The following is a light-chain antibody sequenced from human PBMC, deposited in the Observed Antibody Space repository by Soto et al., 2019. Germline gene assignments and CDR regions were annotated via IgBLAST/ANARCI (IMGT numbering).Light chain of an antibody. CDR2: EGT. CDR1: SSDFGGYNV. J-gene: IGLJ3*02. V-gene: IGLV2-23*03. CDR3: CSYADTSTFWVV. Sequence: SALTQPASVSGSPGQSITISCSGTSSDFGGYNVVSWYQQHPGKAPKLIIYEGTKRPSGVSNRFSGSKSGNAASLTISGLQTEDEADYYCCSYADTSTFWVVFGGGSKVTDL.